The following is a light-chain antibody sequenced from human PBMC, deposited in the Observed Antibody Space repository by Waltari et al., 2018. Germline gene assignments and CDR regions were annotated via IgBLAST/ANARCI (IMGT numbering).Light chain of an antibody. CDR2: DAS. CDR3: QQYGSSPRFT. V-gene: IGKV3-20*01. Sequence: IVLSQSPGTLSLSPGETATLFRRASQSLSSSYLDWYQQKPGQAPRLLIYDASSRATGIPDRFSGRGSGTDFTLTISRLEPEDFAVYYCQQYGSSPRFTFGPGTKVDIK. J-gene: IGKJ3*01. CDR1: QSLSSSY.